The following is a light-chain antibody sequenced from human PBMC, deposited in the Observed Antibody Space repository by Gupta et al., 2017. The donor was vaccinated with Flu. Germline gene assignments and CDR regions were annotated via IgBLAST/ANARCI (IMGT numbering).Light chain of an antibody. CDR1: QGLLQSTGYNY. CDR3: MQALQTPLT. CDR2: LGS. J-gene: IGKJ4*01. V-gene: IGKV2-28*01. Sequence: ISCRSSQGLLQSTGYNYLDWYLQKPGQSPQLLIYLGSTRASGVPDRFSGSGSGTDFTLKINRVEAEDVGVYFCMQALQTPLTFGGGTKVEIQ.